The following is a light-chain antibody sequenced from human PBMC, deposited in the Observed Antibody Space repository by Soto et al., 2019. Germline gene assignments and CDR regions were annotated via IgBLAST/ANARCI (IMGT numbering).Light chain of an antibody. CDR3: QQYNNWPQT. CDR2: GAS. V-gene: IGKV3D-15*01. CDR1: PSVSGN. Sequence: DIVMTQYPATLSVSPGERATLSCRASPSVSGNLAWYQQKPGQAPRLLIYGASTRATGIPARFSGSGSGTEFTRTNSSLQSEDFAVYYCQQYNNWPQTLGQGTKVEIK. J-gene: IGKJ1*01.